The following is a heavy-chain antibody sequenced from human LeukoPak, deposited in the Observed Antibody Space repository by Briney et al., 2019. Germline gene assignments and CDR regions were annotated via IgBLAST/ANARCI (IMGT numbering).Heavy chain of an antibody. J-gene: IGHJ4*02. Sequence: GGSLRLSCAASGFTFSSFAMSWVRQAPGKGLEWVSSISGSGGSTHYADSVKGRFTISRDNSKNTLYLQMNSLRAEDTAVYYCAKARFSGYCSGGSCYSGNDYWGQGTLVTVSS. CDR2: ISGSGGST. V-gene: IGHV3-23*01. D-gene: IGHD2-15*01. CDR1: GFTFSSFA. CDR3: AKARFSGYCSGGSCYSGNDY.